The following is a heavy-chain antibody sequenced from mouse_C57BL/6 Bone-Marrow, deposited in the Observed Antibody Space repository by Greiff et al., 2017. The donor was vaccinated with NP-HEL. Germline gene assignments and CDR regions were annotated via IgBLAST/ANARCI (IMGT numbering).Heavy chain of an antibody. CDR2: IHPNSGST. CDR1: GYTFTSYW. J-gene: IGHJ1*03. CDR3: ARGGKYSNYWYFDV. D-gene: IGHD2-5*01. V-gene: IGHV1-64*01. Sequence: QVQLQQPGAELVKPGASVKLSCKASGYTFTSYWMHWVKQRPGQGLEWIGMIHPNSGSTNYNEKFKSKATLTVDQSSSTAYMQLSSLTSEDSAVYYCARGGKYSNYWYFDVWGTGTTVTVSS.